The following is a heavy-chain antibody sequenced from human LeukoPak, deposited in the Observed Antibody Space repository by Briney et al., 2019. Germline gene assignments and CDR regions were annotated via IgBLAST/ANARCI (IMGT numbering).Heavy chain of an antibody. J-gene: IGHJ4*02. D-gene: IGHD5-18*01. Sequence: ASVKVSCKASGYTFTGYYMHWVRQAPGQGLEWMGWINPNSGGTNYAQKFQGRVTMTTDTSTSTAYMELRSLRSDDTAVYYCARLLGSYAYVFYFDFWGQGTLVTVSS. CDR3: ARLLGSYAYVFYFDF. CDR2: INPNSGGT. V-gene: IGHV1-2*02. CDR1: GYTFTGYY.